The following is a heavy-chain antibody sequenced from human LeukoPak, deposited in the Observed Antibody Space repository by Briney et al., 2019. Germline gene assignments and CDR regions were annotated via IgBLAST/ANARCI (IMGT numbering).Heavy chain of an antibody. CDR1: GYTFTSYD. J-gene: IGHJ4*02. Sequence: ASVKVSCTASGYTFTSYDINWVRQATGQGLEWMGWMNPNSGNTGYAQKFQGRVTMTRNTSISTAYMELSSLRSEDTAVYYCARGSAWELLSLDYWGQGTLVTVSS. CDR3: ARGSAWELLSLDY. CDR2: MNPNSGNT. D-gene: IGHD1-26*01. V-gene: IGHV1-8*01.